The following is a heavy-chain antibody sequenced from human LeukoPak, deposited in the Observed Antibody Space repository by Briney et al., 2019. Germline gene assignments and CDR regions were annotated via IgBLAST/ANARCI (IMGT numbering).Heavy chain of an antibody. CDR3: ARVDSSGYYLFDY. CDR2: IYYSGST. J-gene: IGHJ4*02. CDR1: DGSISSYY. D-gene: IGHD3-22*01. V-gene: IGHV4-59*01. Sequence: SETLSLTCTVSDGSISSYYWSWIRQPPGKGLEWIGYIYYSGSTNYNPSLKSRVTISVDTSKNQFSLKLSSVTAADTAVYYCARVDSSGYYLFDYWGQGTLVTVSS.